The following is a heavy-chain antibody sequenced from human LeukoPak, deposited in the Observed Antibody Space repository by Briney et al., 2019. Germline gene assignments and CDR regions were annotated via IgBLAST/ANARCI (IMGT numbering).Heavy chain of an antibody. J-gene: IGHJ4*02. V-gene: IGHV3-21*01. CDR2: ISSSSSYI. CDR1: GFTFSSYS. Sequence: GGSLRLSCAASGFTFSSYSMNWVRQAPGQGLEWVSSISSSSSYIYYADSVKGRFTISRDNAKNSLYLQMNSLRAEDTAVYYCARYRKEYSSSPRSNEFDYCGQGTLVTVSS. CDR3: ARYRKEYSSSPRSNEFDY. D-gene: IGHD6-13*01.